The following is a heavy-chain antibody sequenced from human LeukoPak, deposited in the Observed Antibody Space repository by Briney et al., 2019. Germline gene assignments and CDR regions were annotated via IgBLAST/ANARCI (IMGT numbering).Heavy chain of an antibody. CDR1: GGSISSYY. CDR3: ARDVYYYDSSGYSDY. V-gene: IGHV4-4*07. Sequence: SETLSLTCTVSGGSISSYYWSWIRQPAGKGLEWIGRIYTSGSTNYNPSLKSRVTMSVDTSKNQFSLKLSSVTAADTAIYYRARDVYYYDSSGYSDYWGQGTPVTVSS. J-gene: IGHJ4*02. D-gene: IGHD3-22*01. CDR2: IYTSGST.